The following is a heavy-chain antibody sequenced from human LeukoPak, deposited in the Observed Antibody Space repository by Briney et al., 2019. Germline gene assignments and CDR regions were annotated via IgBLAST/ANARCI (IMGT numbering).Heavy chain of an antibody. V-gene: IGHV1-18*01. CDR1: GYTFTSYG. J-gene: IGHJ4*02. D-gene: IGHD3-16*02. Sequence: ASVKVSCKASGYTFTSYGISWVRQAPGQGLEWMGWISAYNGNTNYAQKLQGRVTITTDESTSTAYMELSSLRSEDTAVYYCATYIWGSYRYTRFDYWGQGTLVTVSS. CDR2: ISAYNGNT. CDR3: ATYIWGSYRYTRFDY.